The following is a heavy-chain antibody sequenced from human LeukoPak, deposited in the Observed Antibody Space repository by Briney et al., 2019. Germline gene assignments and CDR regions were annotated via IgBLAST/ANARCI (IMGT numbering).Heavy chain of an antibody. Sequence: GGSLRLSCAASGFTFSSYAMHWVRQAPGKGLEYVSVISSNGGSTYYANSVKGRFTISRDNSKNTLYLQMNSLRAEDTAVYYCAKERYFDWLSTLDYWGQGTLVTVSS. CDR3: AKERYFDWLSTLDY. CDR1: GFTFSSYA. J-gene: IGHJ4*02. V-gene: IGHV3-64*01. CDR2: ISSNGGST. D-gene: IGHD3-9*01.